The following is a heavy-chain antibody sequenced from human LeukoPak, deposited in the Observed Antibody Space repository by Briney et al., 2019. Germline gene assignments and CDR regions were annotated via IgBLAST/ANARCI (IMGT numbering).Heavy chain of an antibody. V-gene: IGHV3-49*04. CDR3: TTTPGITGTPWFDP. J-gene: IGHJ5*02. CDR1: GFTFGDYA. Sequence: PGGSLRLSCTASGFTFGDYAMSWVRQAPGKGLEWVSFIRTKTYGGTTEYAASVKGRFTISRDDSKSIVYLQMNSLKTEDTAVYYCTTTPGITGTPWFDPWGQGTLVTVS. D-gene: IGHD1-20*01. CDR2: IRTKTYGGTT.